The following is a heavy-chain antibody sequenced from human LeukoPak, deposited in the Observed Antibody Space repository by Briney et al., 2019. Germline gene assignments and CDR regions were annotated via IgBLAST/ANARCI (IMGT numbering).Heavy chain of an antibody. V-gene: IGHV3-30*02. Sequence: GWSLRLSCAASRLTYISYGMHWVRQAPGRGLEGVAFIRNDGSNKYYADSVKGRFTISRDNSKNSLYLQMNSLRAEDTAVYYCAKKERSDPFDPWGQGTLVTVSS. CDR3: AKKERSDPFDP. J-gene: IGHJ5*02. CDR1: RLTYISYG. CDR2: IRNDGSNK.